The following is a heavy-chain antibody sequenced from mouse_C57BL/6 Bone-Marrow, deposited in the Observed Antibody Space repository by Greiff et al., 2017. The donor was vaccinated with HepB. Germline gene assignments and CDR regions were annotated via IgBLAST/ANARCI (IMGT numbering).Heavy chain of an antibody. J-gene: IGHJ3*01. CDR2: INPSNGGT. CDR3: ARGRKPYGNYPAWFAY. CDR1: GYTFTSYW. V-gene: IGHV1-53*01. D-gene: IGHD2-1*01. Sequence: QVQLQQPGTELVKPGASVKLSCKASGYTFTSYWMHWVKQRPGQGLEWIGNINPSNGGTNYNEKFKSKATLTVDKSSSTAYMQLSSLTSEDSAVYYCARGRKPYGNYPAWFAYWGQGTLVTVSA.